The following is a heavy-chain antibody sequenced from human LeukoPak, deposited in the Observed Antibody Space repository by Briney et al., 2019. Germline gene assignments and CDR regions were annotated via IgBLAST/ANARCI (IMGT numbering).Heavy chain of an antibody. V-gene: IGHV1-2*02. CDR2: INPNSGGT. CDR3: ARGLQENLAWLTAFSAFDI. Sequence: ASVKVSCKASGYTFTVYYMHWVRQAPGQGLEWMGWINPNSGGTNYAQKVQGRVTMTTDTSTSTAYMELRSLRSDDTAVYYCARGLQENLAWLTAFSAFDIWGQGTMVTVSS. J-gene: IGHJ3*02. CDR1: GYTFTVYY. D-gene: IGHD6-19*01.